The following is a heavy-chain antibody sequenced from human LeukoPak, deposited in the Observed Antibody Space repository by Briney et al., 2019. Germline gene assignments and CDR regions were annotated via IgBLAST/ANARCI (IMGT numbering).Heavy chain of an antibody. J-gene: IGHJ4*02. D-gene: IGHD3-22*01. CDR3: ARGGRYYYDSSGYSH. CDR1: GGSISSYY. CDR2: IYYSGST. V-gene: IGHV4-59*01. Sequence: SETLSLTCTVSGGSISSYYWSWIRQPPGKGLEWIGYIYYSGSTNYNPSLKSRVAISVDTSKNQFSLKLSSVTAADTAVYYCARGGRYYYDSSGYSHWGQGTLVTVSS.